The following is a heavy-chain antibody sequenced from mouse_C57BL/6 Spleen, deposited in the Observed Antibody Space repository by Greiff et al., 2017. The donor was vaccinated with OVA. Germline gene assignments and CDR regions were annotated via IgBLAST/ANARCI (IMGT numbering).Heavy chain of an antibody. D-gene: IGHD2-2*01. J-gene: IGHJ4*01. CDR2: IYPGDGDT. V-gene: IGHV1-82*01. CDR1: GYAFSSSW. Sequence: QVQLQQSGPELVKPGASVKISCKASGYAFSSSWMNWVKQRPGKGLEWIGRIYPGDGDTNYNGKFKGKATLTADKSSSTAYMQLSSLTSEDSAVYFCAREQDGYDGNAMDYWGQGTSVTVSS. CDR3: AREQDGYDGNAMDY.